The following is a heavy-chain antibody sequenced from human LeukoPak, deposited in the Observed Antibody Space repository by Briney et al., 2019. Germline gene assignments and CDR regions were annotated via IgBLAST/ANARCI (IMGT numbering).Heavy chain of an antibody. CDR3: AITIRGRYGSGIADV. V-gene: IGHV4-39*07. Sequence: SETLSLTCTVSGGSISSSSYYWGWIRQPPGKGLEWIGSIYYSGSTYYNPSLKSRVTISVDTSKNQFSLKLSSVTAADRAVYYCAITIRGRYGSGIADVWGKGTTVTVSS. CDR1: GGSISSSSYY. J-gene: IGHJ6*04. CDR2: IYYSGST. D-gene: IGHD3-10*01.